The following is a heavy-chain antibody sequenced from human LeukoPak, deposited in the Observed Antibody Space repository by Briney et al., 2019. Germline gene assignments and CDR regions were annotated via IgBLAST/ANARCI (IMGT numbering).Heavy chain of an antibody. CDR3: ATPLTGLHY. Sequence: SGGSLRLSCAASGFTFSSYAMHWVRQAPGKGLEWVAVISYDGSNKYYADSVKGRFTISRDTSKNTLYLQMNSLRAEDTAVYYCATPLTGLHYWGQGTLVTVSS. J-gene: IGHJ4*02. CDR2: ISYDGSNK. V-gene: IGHV3-30*14. D-gene: IGHD1-14*01. CDR1: GFTFSSYA.